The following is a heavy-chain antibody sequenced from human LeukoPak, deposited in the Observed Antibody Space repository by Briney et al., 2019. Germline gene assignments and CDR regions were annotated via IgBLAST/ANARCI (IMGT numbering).Heavy chain of an antibody. J-gene: IGHJ4*02. CDR3: AKDTLYIAALSD. CDR1: GFTFYDYA. V-gene: IGHV3-9*01. CDR2: ISWNSGSI. Sequence: GRSLRLSCAASGFTFYDYAMHWVRHAPGKGLEWVSGISWNSGSIGYADSVKGRFTISRDNAKNSLYLQMNSLRAEDTALYYCAKDTLYIAALSDWGQGTLVTVSS. D-gene: IGHD6-6*01.